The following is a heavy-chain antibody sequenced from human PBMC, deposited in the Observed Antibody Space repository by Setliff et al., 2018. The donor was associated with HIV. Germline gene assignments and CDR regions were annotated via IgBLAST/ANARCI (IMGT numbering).Heavy chain of an antibody. CDR2: IAYSGTTMYT. CDR1: GGSFIGSSFQ. CDR3: ARGPPFAY. Sequence: SEILSLTCTVSGGSFIGSSFQSTWIQQTPGKGLEWIADIAYSGTTMYTNYNPSLESRVIISEDTSRDQFFLKLTSVTADDTGIYYCARGPPFAYWGQGLRVTVSS. J-gene: IGHJ4*02. V-gene: IGHV4-39*07.